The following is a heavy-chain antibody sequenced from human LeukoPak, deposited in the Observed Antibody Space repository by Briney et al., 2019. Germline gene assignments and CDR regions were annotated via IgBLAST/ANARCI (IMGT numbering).Heavy chain of an antibody. V-gene: IGHV4-59*01. J-gene: IGHJ4*02. Sequence: SENLSLTCTVSGGSISSYYWSWIRQPPGKGLEWIGYIYYSGSTNYNPSLKSRVTISVDTSKNQFSLKLSSVTAADTAVYYCARSDTAMSYYFDYWGQGTLVTVSS. CDR3: ARSDTAMSYYFDY. CDR1: GGSISSYY. D-gene: IGHD5-18*01. CDR2: IYYSGST.